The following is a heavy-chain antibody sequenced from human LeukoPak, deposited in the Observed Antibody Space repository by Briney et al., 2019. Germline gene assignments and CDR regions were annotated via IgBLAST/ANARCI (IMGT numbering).Heavy chain of an antibody. V-gene: IGHV3-53*01. Sequence: GGSLRLSCTVSGFTASSNSMSWVRQAPGKGLEWVSFIFSSTHYSDSVKGRFTISRDNSKNTLYLQMNSLRAEDTAVYYCARPYSGSYYLYFDYWGQGTLVTVSS. CDR2: IFSST. CDR3: ARPYSGSYYLYFDY. CDR1: GFTASSNS. D-gene: IGHD1-26*01. J-gene: IGHJ4*02.